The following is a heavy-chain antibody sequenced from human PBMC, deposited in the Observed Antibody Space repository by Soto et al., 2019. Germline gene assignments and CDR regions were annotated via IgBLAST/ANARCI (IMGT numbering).Heavy chain of an antibody. V-gene: IGHV1-2*02. CDR1: GYTFTGYY. CDR3: ARVPAPYCSSTSCFTFDY. CDR2: INPNSGGT. J-gene: IGHJ4*02. D-gene: IGHD2-2*01. Sequence: ASVKVSCKASGYTFTGYYMHWVRQAPGQGLEWMGWINPNSGGTNYAQKFQGRVTMTRDTSISTAYMELSRLRSDDTAVYYCARVPAPYCSSTSCFTFDYWGQGILVTVSS.